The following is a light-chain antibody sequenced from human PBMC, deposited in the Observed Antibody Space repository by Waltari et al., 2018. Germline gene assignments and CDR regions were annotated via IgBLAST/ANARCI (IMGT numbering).Light chain of an antibody. CDR3: VLSMGSGIWV. Sequence: QTVVTQEPSLSVSPGGTVTLTCGLSSGSVPTPSYPTWYQQAPGPAPRTLIFDTNTRSSGVPDRFSGSILDNKAALTITGAQADDESDYYCVLSMGSGIWVFGGGTKLTVL. CDR1: SGSVPTPSY. J-gene: IGLJ3*02. CDR2: DTN. V-gene: IGLV8-61*01.